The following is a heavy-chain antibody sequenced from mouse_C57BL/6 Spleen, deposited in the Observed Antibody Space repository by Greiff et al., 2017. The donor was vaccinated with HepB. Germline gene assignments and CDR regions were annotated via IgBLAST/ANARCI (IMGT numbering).Heavy chain of an antibody. Sequence: QVQLQQPGAELVRPGSSVKLSCKASGYTFTSYWMHWVKQRPIQGLEWIGNIDPSDSETHYNQKFKDKATLTVDKSSSTAYMQLSSLTSEDSAVYYCARSPYYSSSYAMDYWGQGTSVTVSS. CDR3: ARSPYYSSSYAMDY. J-gene: IGHJ4*01. CDR1: GYTFTSYW. D-gene: IGHD2-5*01. CDR2: IDPSDSET. V-gene: IGHV1-52*01.